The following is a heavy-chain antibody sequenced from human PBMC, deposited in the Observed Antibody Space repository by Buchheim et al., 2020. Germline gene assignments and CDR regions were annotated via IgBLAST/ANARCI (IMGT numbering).Heavy chain of an antibody. CDR2: INSDGSST. V-gene: IGHV3-74*01. J-gene: IGHJ6*02. CDR3: ARDGGDCSSTSCYYYYGMDV. Sequence: EVQLVESGGGLVQPGGSLRLSCAASGFTFSSHWMHWVRQAPGKGLVWVSRINSDGSSTSYADSVKGRFTISRDNAKNTLYLQMNSLRAEDTAVYYCARDGGDCSSTSCYYYYGMDVWGQGTT. D-gene: IGHD2-2*01. CDR1: GFTFSSHW.